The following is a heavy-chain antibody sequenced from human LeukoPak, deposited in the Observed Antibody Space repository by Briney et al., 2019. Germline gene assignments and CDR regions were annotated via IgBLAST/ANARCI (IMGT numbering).Heavy chain of an antibody. CDR3: ILWFGELLDY. D-gene: IGHD3-10*01. CDR1: GFTFSNAW. V-gene: IGHV3-15*01. CDR2: IKSKTDGGTT. Sequence: GGSLRLSCAASGFTFSNAWMSWVRQAPGKGLEWVGRIKSKTDGGTTDYAAPVKGRFTISRDDSKNTLYLQMNSLKTEDTVVYYCILWFGELLDYWGQGTLVTVSS. J-gene: IGHJ4*02.